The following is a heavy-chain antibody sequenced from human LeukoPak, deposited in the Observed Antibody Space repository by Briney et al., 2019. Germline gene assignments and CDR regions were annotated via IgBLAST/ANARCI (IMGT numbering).Heavy chain of an antibody. V-gene: IGHV4-39*01. CDR2: IYYSGST. CDR1: GGSISSSPYY. J-gene: IGHJ4*02. D-gene: IGHD4-23*01. Sequence: SETLSLTCTVSGGSISSSPYYWGWIRQPPGKDLEWIGSIYYSGSTYYNPSLKSRVTISVDTSKNQFSLKLSSVTAADTAVYYCTRRSNSQPPNYWGQGTLITVSS. CDR3: TRRSNSQPPNY.